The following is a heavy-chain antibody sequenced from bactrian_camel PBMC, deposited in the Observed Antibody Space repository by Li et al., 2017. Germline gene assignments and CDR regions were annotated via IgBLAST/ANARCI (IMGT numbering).Heavy chain of an antibody. CDR1: GLPLSSYW. D-gene: IGHD1*01. J-gene: IGHJ4*01. CDR3: ATGLYQSTY. CDR2: LKWDGTDT. V-gene: IGHV3S6*01. Sequence: QVQLVESGGSLVQPGGSLRLSCAVSGLPLSSYWMYWVRQAPGKGLEWVSTLKWDGTDTYYADFVKGRFTISRANTMNTAYLQMNSLKSEDTALYYCATGLYQSTYWGQGTQVTVS.